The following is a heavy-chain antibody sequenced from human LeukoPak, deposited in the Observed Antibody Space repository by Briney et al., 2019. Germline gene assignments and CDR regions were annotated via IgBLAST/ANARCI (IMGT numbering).Heavy chain of an antibody. V-gene: IGHV3-15*01. J-gene: IGHJ4*02. Sequence: PGGSLRLSCAASGFTFSVAWMTWVRQAPGKGLEWVGRVKSNSDGGTTDYAAPVQGRFTISKDHSRNTLYLQMHSLKSEDTAIYYCTTIRRAYDSSGFDYWGQGTLVTVSS. D-gene: IGHD3-22*01. CDR1: GFTFSVAW. CDR3: TTIRRAYDSSGFDY. CDR2: VKSNSDGGTT.